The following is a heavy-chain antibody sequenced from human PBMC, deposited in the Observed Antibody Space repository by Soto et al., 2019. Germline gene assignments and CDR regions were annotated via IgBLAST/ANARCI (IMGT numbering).Heavy chain of an antibody. D-gene: IGHD1-1*01. J-gene: IGHJ6*02. CDR2: IYYSGST. V-gene: IGHV4-39*01. CDR3: ARLKYERSYGMDV. Sequence: QLQLQESGPGLVKPSETLSLTCTVSGGSISSSSYYWGWIRQPPGKGLEWIGSIYYSGSTYYNPSLKSRVTISVDTSKNHFSLKLSSVTAADTAVYYCARLKYERSYGMDVWGQGTTVTVSS. CDR1: GGSISSSSYY.